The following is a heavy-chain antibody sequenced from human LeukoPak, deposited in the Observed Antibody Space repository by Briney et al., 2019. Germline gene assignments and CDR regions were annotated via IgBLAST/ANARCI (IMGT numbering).Heavy chain of an antibody. CDR2: ISSSGSTI. V-gene: IGHV3-11*01. Sequence: GGSLRLSCAASGFTFSDYYMSWIRQAPGKGLEWVSYISSSGSTIYYADSVKGRFTISRDNAKNSLYLQMNSLRAEDTAVYYCARRYYDFWSGYYVLDYWGQGTLVTVSS. J-gene: IGHJ4*02. CDR3: ARRYYDFWSGYYVLDY. D-gene: IGHD3-3*01. CDR1: GFTFSDYY.